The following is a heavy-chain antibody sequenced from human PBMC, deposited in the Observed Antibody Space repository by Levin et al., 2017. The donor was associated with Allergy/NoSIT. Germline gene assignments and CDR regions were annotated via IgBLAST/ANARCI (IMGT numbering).Heavy chain of an antibody. CDR2: MNPNSGNT. Sequence: GGSLRLSCKASGYTFTSYDINWVRQATGQGLEWMGWMNPNSGNTGYAQKFQGRVTMTRNTSISTAYMELSSLRSEDTAVYYCARLPPITVTTNIHYYYYGMDVWGQGTTVTVSS. CDR3: ARLPPITVTTNIHYYYYGMDV. J-gene: IGHJ6*02. D-gene: IGHD4-17*01. CDR1: GYTFTSYD. V-gene: IGHV1-8*01.